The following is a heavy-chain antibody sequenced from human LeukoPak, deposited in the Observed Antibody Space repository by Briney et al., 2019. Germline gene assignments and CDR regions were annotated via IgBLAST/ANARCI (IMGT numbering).Heavy chain of an antibody. D-gene: IGHD3-10*01. CDR2: IYYSGST. V-gene: IGHV4-59*08. J-gene: IGHJ4*02. CDR1: GGSISSYY. CDR3: ARHVGTYFDY. Sequence: SETLSLTCTVSGGSISSYYWSWIRQPPGKGLEWIGHIYYSGSTNYNPSLKSRVTISVDTSKNQFSLKLSSVTAADTAVYYCARHVGTYFDYWGQGTLVSVSS.